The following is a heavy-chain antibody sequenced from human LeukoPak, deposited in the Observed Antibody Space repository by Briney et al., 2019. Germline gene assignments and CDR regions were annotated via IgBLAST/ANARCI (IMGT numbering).Heavy chain of an antibody. V-gene: IGHV1-3*01. D-gene: IGHD2-15*01. CDR3: ARDLLEYCSGGSCYYYYGMDV. CDR2: INAGNGNT. Sequence: ASVKVSCKASGYTFTSYAMHWVRQAPGQRLEWMGWINAGNGNTKYSQKFQGRVTITRDTSASTAYMELSSLRSEDTAVYYCARDLLEYCSGGSCYYYYGMDVWGQGTLVTVSS. J-gene: IGHJ6*02. CDR1: GYTFTSYA.